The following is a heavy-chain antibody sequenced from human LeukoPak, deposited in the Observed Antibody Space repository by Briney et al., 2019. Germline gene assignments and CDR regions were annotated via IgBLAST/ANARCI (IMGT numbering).Heavy chain of an antibody. V-gene: IGHV3-23*01. Sequence: GGSLRLSCAASGFSFSSYVMRWVRQAPGKGLEWVSSISDSGDGTYYADSVKGRFTISRDNSKNTLYLQMSSLRAEDTAVYYCAKASSSSWYVLGNWGQGTLVTVSS. CDR3: AKASSSSWYVLGN. D-gene: IGHD6-13*01. CDR2: ISDSGDGT. J-gene: IGHJ4*02. CDR1: GFSFSSYV.